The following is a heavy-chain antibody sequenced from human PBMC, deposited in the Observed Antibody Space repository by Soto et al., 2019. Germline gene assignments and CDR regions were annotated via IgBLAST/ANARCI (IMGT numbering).Heavy chain of an antibody. CDR1: GFTFSSYS. D-gene: IGHD3-10*01. CDR2: ISSSSSYI. CDR3: ARYGSDYYYYYMDV. V-gene: IGHV3-21*01. Sequence: EVQLVESGGGLVKPGGSLRLSCAASGFTFSSYSMNWVRQAPGKGLEGVSSISSSSSYIYYAYTVKGRFTISRDNAKNSLYLQMTSLRAEDTAVYYCARYGSDYYYYYMDVWGKGTTVTVSS. J-gene: IGHJ6*03.